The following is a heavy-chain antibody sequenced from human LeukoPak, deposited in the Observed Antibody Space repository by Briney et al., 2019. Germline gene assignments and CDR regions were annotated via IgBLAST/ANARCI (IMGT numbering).Heavy chain of an antibody. CDR2: IYHSGST. V-gene: IGHV4-30-2*01. Sequence: SETLSLTCAVSGGPISSGGYSWSWIRQPPGKGLEWIGYIYHSGSTYYNPSLKSRVTISVDRSKNQFSLKLSSVTAADTAVYYCARETSRRDGYNVFDPWGQGTLVTVSS. CDR3: ARETSRRDGYNVFDP. CDR1: GGPISSGGYS. D-gene: IGHD5-24*01. J-gene: IGHJ5*02.